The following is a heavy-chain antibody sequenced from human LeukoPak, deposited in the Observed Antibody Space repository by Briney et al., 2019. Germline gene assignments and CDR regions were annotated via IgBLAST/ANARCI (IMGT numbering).Heavy chain of an antibody. D-gene: IGHD3-10*01. Sequence: SETLSLTCTVSGGSISSYYWSWIRQPPGKGLEWIGYIYYSGSTNYNPSLKGRVTTSVDTSKNHFSLKLSSVTAADTAVYYCARAEQYYGSGSYSNWFDPWGQGTLVTVSS. CDR2: IYYSGST. V-gene: IGHV4-59*01. J-gene: IGHJ5*02. CDR3: ARAEQYYGSGSYSNWFDP. CDR1: GGSISSYY.